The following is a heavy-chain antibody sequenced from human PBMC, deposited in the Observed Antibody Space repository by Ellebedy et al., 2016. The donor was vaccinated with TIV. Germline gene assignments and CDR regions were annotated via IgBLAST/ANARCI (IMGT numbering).Heavy chain of an antibody. CDR2: IYSGGTT. CDR3: ARTSSAWYPSFDY. V-gene: IGHV3-53*01. J-gene: IGHJ4*02. D-gene: IGHD6-19*01. Sequence: PGGSLRLSCAASGFTVSSHYMSWVRQAPGKGLEWVSVIYSGGTTFYADSVKGRFTISRDNSKNTLYLQMNSLRAEDTAMYYCARTSSAWYPSFDYWGQGTLVTVSS. CDR1: GFTVSSHY.